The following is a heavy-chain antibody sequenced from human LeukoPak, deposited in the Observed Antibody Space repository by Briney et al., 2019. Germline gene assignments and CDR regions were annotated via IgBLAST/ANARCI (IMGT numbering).Heavy chain of an antibody. J-gene: IGHJ4*02. Sequence: GASVKVSCKASGYTFTSYYMHWVRQAPGQGLEWVGIINPSGGSTSYAQKFQGRVTMTRDTSTSTVYMELSSLRSEDTAVYYCARDALGDYFDYWGQGTLVTVSS. CDR2: INPSGGST. CDR3: ARDALGDYFDY. CDR1: GYTFTSYY. D-gene: IGHD3-16*01. V-gene: IGHV1-46*01.